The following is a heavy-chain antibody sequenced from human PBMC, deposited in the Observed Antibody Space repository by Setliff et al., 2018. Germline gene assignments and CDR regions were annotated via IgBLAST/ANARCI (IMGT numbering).Heavy chain of an antibody. D-gene: IGHD1-26*01. CDR2: INHSGST. CDR3: ARLGGVGATILNYFDY. Sequence: NPSETLSLTCAVYGGSFSGYYWSWIRQPPGKGLEWIGEINHSGSTNYNPSLKSRVTISVDTSKNQFSLKLSSVTAADTAVYYCARLGGVGATILNYFDYWGQGTLVTVSS. V-gene: IGHV4-34*01. CDR1: GGSFSGYY. J-gene: IGHJ4*02.